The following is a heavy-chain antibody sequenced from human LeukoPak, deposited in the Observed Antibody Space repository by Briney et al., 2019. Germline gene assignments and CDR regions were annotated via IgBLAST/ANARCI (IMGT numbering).Heavy chain of an antibody. V-gene: IGHV3-66*01. D-gene: IGHD4-23*01. CDR2: IYSGGST. J-gene: IGHJ4*02. CDR1: GFPVSSNY. Sequence: PGGSLRLSYAASGFPVSSNYMSWVRQAPGKGLEWVSVIYSGGSTYYADSVKGRFTISRDNSKNTLYLQMNSLRAEDTAVYYCARDGYNDYGGRYFDYWGQGTLVTVSS. CDR3: ARDGYNDYGGRYFDY.